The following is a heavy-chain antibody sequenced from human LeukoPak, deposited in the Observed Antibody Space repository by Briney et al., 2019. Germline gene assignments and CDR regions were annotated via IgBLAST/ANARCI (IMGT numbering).Heavy chain of an antibody. CDR3: ARSGYSSGWYNY. CDR2: IYYMGST. Sequence: SETLSLTCTVSGGSISSYYWSSIRQPPGKGLEWIGYIYYMGSTNYNPSLKCRVTISVDTSKNQFSLKLSSVTAADPAVYYCARSGYSSGWYNYWGQGTLVTVSS. V-gene: IGHV4-59*01. CDR1: GGSISSYY. D-gene: IGHD6-19*01. J-gene: IGHJ4*02.